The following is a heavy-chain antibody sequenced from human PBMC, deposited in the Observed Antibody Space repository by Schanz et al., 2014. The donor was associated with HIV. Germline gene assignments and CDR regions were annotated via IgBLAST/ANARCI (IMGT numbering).Heavy chain of an antibody. D-gene: IGHD3-10*01. CDR3: SRAFYSDSGSFYSVDP. CDR1: GGNLTNYA. Sequence: QVQLVQSGAEVKTPGSSVKVSCKPSGGNLTNYAISWVRQAPGQGLEWMGGIVPMLGKTRYAQKFQGRVTITADESMSTAYMELSSLRSEDTAVYYCSRAFYSDSGSFYSVDPWGQGTLVTVSS. V-gene: IGHV1-69*01. J-gene: IGHJ5*02. CDR2: IVPMLGKT.